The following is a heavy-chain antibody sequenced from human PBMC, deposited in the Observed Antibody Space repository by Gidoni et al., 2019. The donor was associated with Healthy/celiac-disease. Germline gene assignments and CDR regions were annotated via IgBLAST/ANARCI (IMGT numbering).Heavy chain of an antibody. V-gene: IGHV3-23*01. D-gene: IGHD3-10*01. CDR1: AFTFRSYA. J-gene: IGHJ6*03. CDR2: ISGSGGST. Sequence: EVQLLESGGGLVQPGGSLSLSCPAPAFTFRSYAMSRVRQAPGKGLEWVSSISGSGGSTYYADSVKGRYTISRDNYKNTLYLQMNSLRAEDTAVYYCAKVPRAPVYYYYYYMDVWGKGTTVTVSS. CDR3: AKVPRAPVYYYYYYMDV.